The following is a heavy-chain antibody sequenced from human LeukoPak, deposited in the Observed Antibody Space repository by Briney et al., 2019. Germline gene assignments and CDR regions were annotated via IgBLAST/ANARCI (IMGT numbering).Heavy chain of an antibody. D-gene: IGHD4-17*01. CDR1: GYSFTSYW. J-gene: IGHJ6*02. CDR3: ASSGYGDYNGMDV. Sequence: GASLKISCKGSGYSFTSYWIGWVRQLPGKGPEWMGIIYPGDSDTRYSPSFQGQVTISADKSISTAYPQWSSLKASDTAMYYCASSGYGDYNGMDVWGQGTTVTVSS. CDR2: IYPGDSDT. V-gene: IGHV5-51*01.